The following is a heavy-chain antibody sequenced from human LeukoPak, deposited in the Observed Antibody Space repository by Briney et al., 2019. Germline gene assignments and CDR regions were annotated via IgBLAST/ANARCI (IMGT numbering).Heavy chain of an antibody. V-gene: IGHV3-48*01. CDR2: ISSSSNTI. D-gene: IGHD3-22*01. J-gene: IGHJ4*02. CDR3: ARLRDDTPY. CDR1: GFTFSSYN. Sequence: GGSLRLSCAASGFTFSSYNLNWVRQAPGKGLEWVSYISSSSNTIYYTDSVKGRLTISRDNAKNSLYLQMSSLRAEDTAIYYCARLRDDTPYWGQGTLVTVSS.